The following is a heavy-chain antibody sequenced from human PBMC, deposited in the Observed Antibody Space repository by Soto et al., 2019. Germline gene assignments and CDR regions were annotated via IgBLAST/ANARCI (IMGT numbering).Heavy chain of an antibody. CDR3: AMGLGSYYYYGRDF. CDR1: GFTFDDYI. Sequence: EVQLVESGGGVVQPGGSLRLSCVASGFTFDDYIMHWVRRAPGKGLEWLSHISCDGANTYYADSVKGRFAVSRDNSKNSLYLEMSSLRPEDTALYYCAMGLGSYYYYGRDFWGQGTTVTVSS. V-gene: IGHV3-43*01. CDR2: ISCDGANT. J-gene: IGHJ6*01. D-gene: IGHD7-27*01.